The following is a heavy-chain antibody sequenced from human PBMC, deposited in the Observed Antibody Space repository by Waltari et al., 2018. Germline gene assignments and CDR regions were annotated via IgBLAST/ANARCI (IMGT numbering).Heavy chain of an antibody. Sequence: QLQLPESSPGLVMPSGTLSLPSAVDGDSVTSSYLWNWVRQPPGKGLEWIGQVHGSGRTNYNPSFASRVTVSLDTSNNQVSLKVTSATAADTAVYYCARDRGRGLYLDSWGPGTLVTVSP. V-gene: IGHV4-4*02. CDR1: GDSVTSSYL. J-gene: IGHJ4*02. CDR2: VHGSGRT. CDR3: ARDRGRGLYLDS. D-gene: IGHD2-15*01.